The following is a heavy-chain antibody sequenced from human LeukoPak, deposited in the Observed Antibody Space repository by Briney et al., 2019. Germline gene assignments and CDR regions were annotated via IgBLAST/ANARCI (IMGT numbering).Heavy chain of an antibody. V-gene: IGHV3-23*01. CDR2: ISGSGGST. CDR3: AKDTEAYYDSSGYYPNAFDI. Sequence: GGSLRLSCAASGFTFSSYAMSWVRQAPGKGLEWVSAISGSGGSTYYADSVKGRFTISRDNSKNTLYLQMNSLRAEDTAVYYCAKDTEAYYDSSGYYPNAFDIWGQGTMVTVSS. CDR1: GFTFSSYA. J-gene: IGHJ3*02. D-gene: IGHD3-22*01.